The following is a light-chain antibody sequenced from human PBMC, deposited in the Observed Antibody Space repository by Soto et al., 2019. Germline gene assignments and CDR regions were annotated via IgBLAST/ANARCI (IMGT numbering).Light chain of an antibody. Sequence: DIQTTLSPSSLSASVGARVTISCRASQSISTFLDWYQQKPGKAPKLLIYDASSLLSGVPSRFSGSRSGTDFTLTISNLQPEDFATYHCQQSYSTPLAFGGGTKVDIK. J-gene: IGKJ4*01. CDR2: DAS. CDR1: QSISTF. V-gene: IGKV1-39*01. CDR3: QQSYSTPLA.